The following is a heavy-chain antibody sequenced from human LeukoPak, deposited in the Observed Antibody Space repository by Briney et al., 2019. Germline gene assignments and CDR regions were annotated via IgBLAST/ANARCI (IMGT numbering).Heavy chain of an antibody. CDR1: GFTFSSYG. D-gene: IGHD5/OR15-5a*01. J-gene: IGHJ4*02. V-gene: IGHV3-33*01. CDR2: IWYAGNKK. CDR3: ATSSIRNSVLTLIY. Sequence: GRSLRLSCAASGFTFSSYGMHWVRQAPGKGLEWVAVIWYAGNKKDHADSVKGRFTISRDNSKNTLYLQMNSLRAEDTAVYYCATSSIRNSVLTLIYWGQGTLVTVSS.